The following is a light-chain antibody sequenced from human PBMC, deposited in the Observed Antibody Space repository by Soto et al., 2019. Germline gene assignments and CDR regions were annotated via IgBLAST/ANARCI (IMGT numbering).Light chain of an antibody. J-gene: IGKJ2*01. CDR2: GVS. Sequence: DIVLTQSPATLSGSPGEGATLSCRASQSVGTKLAWYQQKPGQAPRLLIFGVSTRAICVPARFSGSGYATDFSLTISNLESEYFAVYYCQQYSDWPPAYTFGQGTQLEIK. CDR1: QSVGTK. CDR3: QQYSDWPPAYT. V-gene: IGKV3-15*01.